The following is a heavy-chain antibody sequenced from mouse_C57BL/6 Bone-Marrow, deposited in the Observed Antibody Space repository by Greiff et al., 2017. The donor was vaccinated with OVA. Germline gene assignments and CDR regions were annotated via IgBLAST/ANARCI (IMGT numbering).Heavy chain of an antibody. J-gene: IGHJ1*03. CDR3: ARTYDYDEVWYFDV. D-gene: IGHD2-4*01. Sequence: EVQLVESEGGLVQPGSSMKLSCTASGFTFSDYYMAWVRQVPEKGLEWVANINYDGSSTYYLDSLKSRFIISRDNAKNILYLQMSSLKSEDTATYYCARTYDYDEVWYFDVWGTGTTVTVSS. V-gene: IGHV5-16*01. CDR1: GFTFSDYY. CDR2: INYDGSST.